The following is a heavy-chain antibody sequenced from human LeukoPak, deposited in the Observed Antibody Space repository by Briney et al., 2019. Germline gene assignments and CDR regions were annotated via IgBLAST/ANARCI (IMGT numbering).Heavy chain of an antibody. D-gene: IGHD3-10*01. CDR2: IYYSGST. J-gene: IGHJ4*02. CDR3: ARLRVGDGRVDY. CDR1: GGSISSSSYY. V-gene: IGHV4-39*01. Sequence: PSETLSLTCTVSGGSISSSSYYRGWIRQPPGKGLEWIGSIYYSGSTYYNPSLKSRVTISADTSKNQFSLKLSSVTAADTAVYYCARLRVGDGRVDYWGQGTLVTVSS.